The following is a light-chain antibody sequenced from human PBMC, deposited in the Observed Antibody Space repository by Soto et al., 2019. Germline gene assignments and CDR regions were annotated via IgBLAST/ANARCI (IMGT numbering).Light chain of an antibody. Sequence: IVLPQSPGLLASSPGETAVLSCRASQSISAKHLAWYQLRPGQSPRLLIYGASGRATGVPGRFSGSGSGTEFTLTISRLEPEDFVVDCCQHFGTSPPYTFGQGTKLEI. J-gene: IGKJ2*01. CDR1: QSISAKH. CDR3: QHFGTSPPYT. V-gene: IGKV3-20*01. CDR2: GAS.